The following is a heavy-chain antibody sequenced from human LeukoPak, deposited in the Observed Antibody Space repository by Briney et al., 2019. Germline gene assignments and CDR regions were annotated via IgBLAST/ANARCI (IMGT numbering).Heavy chain of an antibody. CDR2: INPSGGST. CDR3: ARIVKRGYSGYDS. CDR1: GYTFTSYY. V-gene: IGHV1-46*01. D-gene: IGHD5-12*01. J-gene: IGHJ4*02. Sequence: ASVKVSCKASGYTFTSYYMHWVRQAPGQGLEWMGIINPSGGSTSYTQKFQGRVTMTRDTSTSTVYMELSSLRSEDTAVYYCARIVKRGYSGYDSWGQGTLVTVSS.